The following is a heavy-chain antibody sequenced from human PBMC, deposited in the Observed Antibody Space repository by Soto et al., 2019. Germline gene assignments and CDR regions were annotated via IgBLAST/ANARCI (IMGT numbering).Heavy chain of an antibody. CDR2: IYSGGST. CDR1: GFTVSSNY. J-gene: IGHJ3*02. D-gene: IGHD7-27*01. Sequence: GGSLRLSCAASGFTVSSNYMSWVRQAPGKGLEWVSVIYSGGSTYYADSVKGRFTTSRDNSKNTLYLQMNSLRAEDTAVYYCAREFLGTTGAFDIWGQGTMVTVSS. CDR3: AREFLGTTGAFDI. V-gene: IGHV3-53*01.